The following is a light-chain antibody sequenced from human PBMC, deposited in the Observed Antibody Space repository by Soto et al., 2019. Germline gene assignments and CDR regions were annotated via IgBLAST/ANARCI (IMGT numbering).Light chain of an antibody. CDR1: SSNIGAGYD. Sequence: QSVLTQPPSVSGAPGQRVTISCTGSSSNIGAGYDVHWYQQLPGTAPKLLIYANSNRPSGVPDRFSGSKSGTSASLAITGLQADDEADYYCLSYDSSLTLRVFGTGTKLTVL. CDR2: ANS. V-gene: IGLV1-40*01. CDR3: LSYDSSLTLRV. J-gene: IGLJ1*01.